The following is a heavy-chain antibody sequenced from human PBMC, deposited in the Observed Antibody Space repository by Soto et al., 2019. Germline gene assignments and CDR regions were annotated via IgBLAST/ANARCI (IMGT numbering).Heavy chain of an antibody. Sequence: SETLSLTCTVSGGSISSYYWSWIRQPPGKGLEWIGYIYYSGSTNYNPSLKSRVTISVDTSKNQFSLKLSSVTAADTAVYYCASSARGYSYGYGGMFDYWGQGTLVTAPQ. CDR1: GGSISSYY. J-gene: IGHJ4*02. CDR2: IYYSGST. D-gene: IGHD5-18*01. V-gene: IGHV4-59*01. CDR3: ASSARGYSYGYGGMFDY.